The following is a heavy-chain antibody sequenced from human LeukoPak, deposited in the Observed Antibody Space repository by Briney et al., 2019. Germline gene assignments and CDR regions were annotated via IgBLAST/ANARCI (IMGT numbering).Heavy chain of an antibody. Sequence: SGTLSLTCAVYGGSFSGYYWSWIRQPPGKGLEWIGEINHSGSTNYNPSLKSRVTISVDTSKNQFSLKLSSVTAADTAVYYCARVETTLTISWNYWGQGTLVTVSS. J-gene: IGHJ4*02. D-gene: IGHD4-17*01. CDR1: GGSFSGYY. V-gene: IGHV4-34*01. CDR3: ARVETTLTISWNY. CDR2: INHSGST.